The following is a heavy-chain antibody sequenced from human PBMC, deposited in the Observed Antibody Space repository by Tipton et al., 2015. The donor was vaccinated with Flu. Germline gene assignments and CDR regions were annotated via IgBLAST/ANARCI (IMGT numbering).Heavy chain of an antibody. Sequence: TLSLTCSVSGYTISGGYYWGWIRQPPGKGLEWIGAVYHSGSANYDLSLKSRVSISVDTSKNEFSLTLTSVTAADTAVYYCARDRGYFDSAAGLFDSWGQGTLVTVSS. J-gene: IGHJ4*01. D-gene: IGHD3-9*01. CDR1: GYTISGGYY. V-gene: IGHV4-38-2*02. CDR2: VYHSGSA. CDR3: ARDRGYFDSAAGLFDS.